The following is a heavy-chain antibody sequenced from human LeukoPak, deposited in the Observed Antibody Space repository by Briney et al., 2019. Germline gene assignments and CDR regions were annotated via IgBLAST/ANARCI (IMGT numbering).Heavy chain of an antibody. V-gene: IGHV3-7*01. Sequence: GGSLRLSCAASGFTFSSYWMSWVRQAPGPGLEWVANIKEDGSEKYYVDSVKGRFTISRDNAKNSLYLQMNSLRAEDTAVYYCARDRVLYGSDYWGQGTLVTVSS. CDR1: GFTFSSYW. CDR2: IKEDGSEK. CDR3: ARDRVLYGSDY. D-gene: IGHD2/OR15-2a*01. J-gene: IGHJ4*02.